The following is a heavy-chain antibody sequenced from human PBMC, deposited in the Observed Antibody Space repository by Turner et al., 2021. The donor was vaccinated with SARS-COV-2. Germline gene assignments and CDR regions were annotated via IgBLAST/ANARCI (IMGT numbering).Heavy chain of an antibody. J-gene: IGHJ3*02. V-gene: IGHV3-9*01. CDR1: GFTFDDYG. CDR3: AKVRRFAFDI. CDR2: FSWNSGSI. Sequence: EVQLVESGGGLVQPGRSLRLSCAASGFTFDDYGMHWVRQVPGKGLEWVSGFSWNSGSIGYADSVKGRFTISRDNAKNSLYLQMNSLRAEDTALYYCAKVRRFAFDIWGQGTMVTVSS.